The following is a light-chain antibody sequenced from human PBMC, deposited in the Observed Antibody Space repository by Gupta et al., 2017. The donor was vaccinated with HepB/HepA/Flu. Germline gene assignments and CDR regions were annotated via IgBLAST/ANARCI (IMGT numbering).Light chain of an antibody. J-gene: IGKJ4*01. V-gene: IGKV3-20*01. CDR3: QQYDSSLT. CDR2: ATS. Sequence: ILLTQSPDTLALSLGQRATLSCRVSQTVRSTHSAWYQHKPVQAPTLLIQATSNSANAVPDSFRGSGSGTAFTLTIPRLETEAFSVYYWQQYDSSLTFGGGTKVQVK. CDR1: QTVRSTH.